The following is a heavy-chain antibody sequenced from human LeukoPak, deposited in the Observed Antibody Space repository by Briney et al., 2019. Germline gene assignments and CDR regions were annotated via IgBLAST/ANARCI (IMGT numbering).Heavy chain of an antibody. CDR2: IKQDGSEK. CDR3: ARDVGSGWPDVPSVYYYGMVV. J-gene: IGHJ6*02. CDR1: GFTFSSYW. D-gene: IGHD6-19*01. Sequence: AGGSLRLSCAASGFTFSSYWMSWVRQAPGKGLEWVANIKQDGSEKYYVDSVKGRFTISRDNAKNSLYLQMNSLRAEDTAVYYCARDVGSGWPDVPSVYYYGMVVWGQGTTVTVSS. V-gene: IGHV3-7*01.